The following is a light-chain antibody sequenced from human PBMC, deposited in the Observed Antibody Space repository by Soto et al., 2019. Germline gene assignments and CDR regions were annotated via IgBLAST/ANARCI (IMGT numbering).Light chain of an antibody. CDR3: RQHLIWPPYT. V-gene: IGKV3-15*01. CDR1: ESISSD. J-gene: IGKJ2*01. Sequence: EVVLTQSPGTVSVSPGDTATLSCRASESISSDLAWYQQKPGQAPRLLIYAASTRATGIPVRFSGSGCGTEFTLTISSLQSEDYAVYFCRQHLIWPPYTVGQGTKLEIK. CDR2: AAS.